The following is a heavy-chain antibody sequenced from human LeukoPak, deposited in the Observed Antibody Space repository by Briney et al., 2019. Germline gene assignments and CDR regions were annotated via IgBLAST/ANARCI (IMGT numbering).Heavy chain of an antibody. D-gene: IGHD3-10*01. CDR2: IIGSGGST. V-gene: IGHV3-23*01. J-gene: IGHJ4*02. CDR1: GFTFSSYG. CDR3: AKVIYLDY. Sequence: PGGSLRLSCAASGFTFSSYGMSWVRQAPGKGLEWVSAIIGSGGSTYYADSVKGRVTISRDNSKNTLYLQMNSLRAEDPAVYYCAKVIYLDYWGQGTLVTVSS.